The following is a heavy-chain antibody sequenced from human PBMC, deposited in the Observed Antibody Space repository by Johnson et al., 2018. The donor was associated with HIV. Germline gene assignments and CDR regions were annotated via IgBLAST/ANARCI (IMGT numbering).Heavy chain of an antibody. CDR2: SGSGGST. D-gene: IGHD6-6*01. CDR1: GFTVSSNY. J-gene: IGHJ3*02. CDR3: ARWKASRPGAFDI. V-gene: IGHV3-53*01. Sequence: VQLVESGGGLIQPGGSLRLSCAASGFTVSSNYMSWVRQAPGKGLEWVSAISGSGGSTYYADSVKGRFTISRDISKNTLYFQMNSLRAGDTAVYYCARWKASRPGAFDIWGQGTMVTVSS.